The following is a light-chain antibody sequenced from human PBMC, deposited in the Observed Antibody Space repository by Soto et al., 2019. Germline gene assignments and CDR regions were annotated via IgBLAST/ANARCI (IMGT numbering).Light chain of an antibody. CDR1: QSVSSN. Sequence: DIVMTQSPATLSVSPGERATLSCSASQSVSSNLAWYQQKPGQAPRLLIYGASTRAVGIPARFSGSGSGTEFTLTISSLQSEDSAIYYCQQYNNWPLFGQGTRLEIK. CDR3: QQYNNWPL. J-gene: IGKJ5*01. CDR2: GAS. V-gene: IGKV3-15*01.